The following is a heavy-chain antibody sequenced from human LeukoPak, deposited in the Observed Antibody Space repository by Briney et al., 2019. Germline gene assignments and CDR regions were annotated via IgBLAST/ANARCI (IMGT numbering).Heavy chain of an antibody. CDR1: GXSISSGDYY. J-gene: IGHJ4*02. V-gene: IGHV4-30-4*01. Sequence: SETLSLTCTVSGXSISSGDYYWSWIRQPPGKGLEWIGYIHYSGITYYNPSLKGRLTISVDTSKNQFSLKLTSVTAADTAVYFCARVRDSSGYYFWGQGTLVTVSS. CDR3: ARVRDSSGYYF. CDR2: IHYSGIT. D-gene: IGHD3-22*01.